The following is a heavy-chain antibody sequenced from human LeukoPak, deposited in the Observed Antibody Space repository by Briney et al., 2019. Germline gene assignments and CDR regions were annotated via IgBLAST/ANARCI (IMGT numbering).Heavy chain of an antibody. J-gene: IGHJ5*02. Sequence: GASVNVSCKSSVYTFTGYYMHWVRQAPGQGLEWMGWINPNSGGTNYAQKFQGRVTMTRDTSISTAYMELSRLRSDDTAVYYCARGTDCWFDPWGQGTLVTVSS. CDR2: INPNSGGT. D-gene: IGHD2-21*01. CDR3: ARGTDCWFDP. CDR1: VYTFTGYY. V-gene: IGHV1-2*02.